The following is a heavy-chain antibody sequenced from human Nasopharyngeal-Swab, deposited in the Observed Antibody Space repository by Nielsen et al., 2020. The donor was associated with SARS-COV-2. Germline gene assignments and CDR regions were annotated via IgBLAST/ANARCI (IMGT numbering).Heavy chain of an antibody. D-gene: IGHD2-2*03. CDR2: IYSSGST. CDR1: GGSLDSFY. CDR3: ARDGYCSDASCSHYYFFFGMDV. V-gene: IGHV4-4*07. Sequence: SQTLSLTCGVPGGSLDSFYWSWIRQPVGKGLEWIWRIYSSGSTNSNPSLRSRLAMSVDTSKNQFSLTLTSVTAADTAVYYCARDGYCSDASCSHYYFFFGMDVWGPGTTVTVSS. J-gene: IGHJ6*02.